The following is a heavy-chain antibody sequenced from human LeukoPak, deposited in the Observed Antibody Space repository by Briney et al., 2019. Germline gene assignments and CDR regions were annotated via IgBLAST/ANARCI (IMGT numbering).Heavy chain of an antibody. D-gene: IGHD6-19*01. Sequence: GASVKVSCKTSGYSFTSYYIHWVRQAPGQGLEWMGIINPSGSSTNYAQEFQGRVTLTRDMSTSTVYMELSSLRSEDTAMYYCARPGYTSGYFDYWGQGTLVTVSS. CDR2: INPSGSST. V-gene: IGHV1-46*01. J-gene: IGHJ4*02. CDR1: GYSFTSYY. CDR3: ARPGYTSGYFDY.